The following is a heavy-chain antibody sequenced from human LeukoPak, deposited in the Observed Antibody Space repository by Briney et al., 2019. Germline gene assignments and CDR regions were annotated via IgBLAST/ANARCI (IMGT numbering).Heavy chain of an antibody. CDR2: INHSGST. V-gene: IGHV4-34*01. J-gene: IGHJ6*02. CDR3: ARAVDTAMVTGGMDV. D-gene: IGHD5-18*01. Sequence: SETLSLTCAVYGGSFSGYSWTWTRHPPGKGLNGIGEINHSGSTNYNPSLKSRVTISVDTSKNQFSLKLSSVTAADTAVYYCARAVDTAMVTGGMDVWGQGTTVTVSS. CDR1: GGSFSGYS.